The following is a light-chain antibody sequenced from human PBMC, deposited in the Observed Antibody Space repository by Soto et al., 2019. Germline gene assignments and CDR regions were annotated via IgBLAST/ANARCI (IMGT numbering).Light chain of an antibody. CDR2: EVS. CDR1: SSDVGSYNL. Sequence: QSALTQPASVSGSPGQSITISCTGTSSDVGSYNLVSWYQQHPGKAPKLMIYEVSKRPSGVSNRFSGSKSGNTASLTISGLQAEYEADYYCCSYAGSSTFSYVFGTGPKVTVL. J-gene: IGLJ1*01. V-gene: IGLV2-23*02. CDR3: CSYAGSSTFSYV.